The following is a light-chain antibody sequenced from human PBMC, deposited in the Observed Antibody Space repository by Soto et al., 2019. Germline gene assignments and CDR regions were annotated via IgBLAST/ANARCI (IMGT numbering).Light chain of an antibody. Sequence: EIVLTQSPATLSVSPGERATLSCRASHIVSNNLAWYQQKPGQAPRLLIYDASTRATGIPARFSGSGSGTEFTLTISSLQSEDFAVYYCQQYTTWPLTFGGGTKVEIK. CDR1: HIVSNN. V-gene: IGKV3-15*01. J-gene: IGKJ4*01. CDR3: QQYTTWPLT. CDR2: DAS.